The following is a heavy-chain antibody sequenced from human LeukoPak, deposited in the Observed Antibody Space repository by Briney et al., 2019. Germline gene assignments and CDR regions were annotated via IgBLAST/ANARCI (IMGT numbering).Heavy chain of an antibody. J-gene: IGHJ6*02. CDR2: INHSGST. V-gene: IGHV4-34*01. CDR3: ASSLGSSGMDV. CDR1: SGSFSGYY. D-gene: IGHD1-26*01. Sequence: SETLSLTCAVYSGSFSGYYWSWIRQPPGKGLEWIGEINHSGSTNYNPSLKSRVTISVDTSKNQFSLKLSSVTAADTAVYYCASSLGSSGMDVWGQGTTVTVSS.